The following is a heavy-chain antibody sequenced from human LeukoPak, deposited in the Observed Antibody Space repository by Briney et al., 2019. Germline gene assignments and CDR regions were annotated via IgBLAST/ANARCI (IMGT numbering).Heavy chain of an antibody. V-gene: IGHV1-46*01. CDR1: GYTFTSNY. J-gene: IGHJ6*03. CDR3: ARDPYSSSWYRTRDPYYYMDV. Sequence: GASVTVSCKAFGYTFTSNYMHWVRQAPGQGPEWMGVISPSGGSTTYAQKFQGRVTLTRDMSTSTDYLELSSLRSEDTAVYYCARDPYSSSWYRTRDPYYYMDVWGKGTTVTVSS. D-gene: IGHD6-13*01. CDR2: ISPSGGST.